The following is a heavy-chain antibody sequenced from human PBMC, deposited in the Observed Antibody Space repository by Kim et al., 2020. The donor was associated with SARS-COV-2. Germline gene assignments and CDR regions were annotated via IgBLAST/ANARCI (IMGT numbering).Heavy chain of an antibody. D-gene: IGHD6-19*01. CDR1: GYTFTSYA. J-gene: IGHJ4*02. CDR3: ARDEDSSGWSFKGAVGY. V-gene: IGHV7-4-1*02. CDR2: INTNTGNP. Sequence: ASVKVSCKASGYTFTSYAMNWVRQAPGQGLEWMGWINTNTGNPTYAQGFTGRFVFSLDTSVSTAYLQISSLKAEDTAVYYCARDEDSSGWSFKGAVGYWGQGTLVTVSS.